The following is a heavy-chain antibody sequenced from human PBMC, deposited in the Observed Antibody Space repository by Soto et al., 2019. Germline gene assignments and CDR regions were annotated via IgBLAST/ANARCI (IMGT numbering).Heavy chain of an antibody. Sequence: GGSLRLSCAASGFTFSSYAMHWVRQAPGKGLEWVAVISYDGSNKYYADSVKGRFTISRDNSKNTLYLQMNSLRAEDTAVYYCARDPHSSTEGWDYWGQGTLVTVSS. J-gene: IGHJ4*02. CDR1: GFTFSSYA. CDR2: ISYDGSNK. CDR3: ARDPHSSTEGWDY. V-gene: IGHV3-30-3*01. D-gene: IGHD6-13*01.